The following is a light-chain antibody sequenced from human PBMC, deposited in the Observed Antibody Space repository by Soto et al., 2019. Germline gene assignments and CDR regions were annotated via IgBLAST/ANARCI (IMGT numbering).Light chain of an antibody. CDR3: QQRSSAIT. CDR2: DAS. V-gene: IGKV3-11*01. CDR1: QSLINF. J-gene: IGKJ5*01. Sequence: EVVLTQSPVTLSLSPGERATLSCRASQSLINFVAWYQHKPGQPPRLLIYDASKRATGIPTRFSGSGSGTDFTLTISSLQPEDFAVYYCQQRSSAITFGQGTRLEIK.